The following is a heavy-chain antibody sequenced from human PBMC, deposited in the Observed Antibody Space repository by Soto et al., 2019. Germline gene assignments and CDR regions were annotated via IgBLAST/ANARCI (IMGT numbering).Heavy chain of an antibody. CDR3: ARVGGNWNDAYFDY. D-gene: IGHD1-1*01. V-gene: IGHV1-8*02. CDR1: GYTFSDHD. Sequence: QVQLVQSGAEVKKPGASVKVSCKASGYTFSDHDINWVRQASGQGPEWLGWMNPNSGDTGYAQNFQGRVTMTRDTSKRTAYMELSSRRSEDTAVYYCARVGGNWNDAYFDYWGQGTLVTVSS. J-gene: IGHJ4*02. CDR2: MNPNSGDT.